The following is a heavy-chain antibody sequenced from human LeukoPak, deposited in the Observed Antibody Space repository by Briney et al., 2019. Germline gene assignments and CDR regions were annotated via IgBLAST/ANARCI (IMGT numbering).Heavy chain of an antibody. CDR1: GFTFSDYY. V-gene: IGHV3-11*01. J-gene: IGHJ6*02. CDR2: ISSSGSPI. CDR3: ARHQHYGMDV. Sequence: GGSLRLSCAASGFTFSDYYMRWIRQAPGRGLEWVSYISSSGSPISYADSVKGRSTISRDNTKNSLYLQMNSLRAEDTAVYYCARHQHYGMDVWGQGTTVTVSS.